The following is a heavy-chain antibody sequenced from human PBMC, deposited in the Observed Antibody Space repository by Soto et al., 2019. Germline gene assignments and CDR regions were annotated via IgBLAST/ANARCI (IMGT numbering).Heavy chain of an antibody. CDR2: INAGNGNT. J-gene: IGHJ4*02. D-gene: IGHD6-19*01. CDR3: ARVSGWYFLDY. V-gene: IGHV1-3*01. CDR1: GYAFTSYA. Sequence: ASVKVSCKAAGYAFTSYAMHWVRQAPGQRLEWMGWINAGNGNTKYSQKFQGRVTITRDTSASTVYMELSSLRSEDTAVYYCARVSGWYFLDYWGQGTLVTVSS.